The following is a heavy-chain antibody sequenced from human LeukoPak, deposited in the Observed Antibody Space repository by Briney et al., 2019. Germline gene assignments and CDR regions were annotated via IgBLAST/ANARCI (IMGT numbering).Heavy chain of an antibody. CDR2: MNPNSGNT. CDR1: GYTFTSYD. D-gene: IGHD2-15*01. Sequence: GASVKVSCKASGYTFTSYDINWVRQATGQGLEWMGWMNPNSGNTGYAQKFQGRVTITRNTSISTAYMELSSLRSEDTAVYYCARTVVVVAATHYYYYYMDVWGKGTTVTVSS. J-gene: IGHJ6*03. V-gene: IGHV1-8*03. CDR3: ARTVVVVAATHYYYYYMDV.